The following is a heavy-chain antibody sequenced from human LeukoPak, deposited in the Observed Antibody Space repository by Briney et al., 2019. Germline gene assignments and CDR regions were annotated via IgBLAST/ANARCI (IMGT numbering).Heavy chain of an antibody. CDR1: RFTFSSYW. CDR3: ARSSMYYYDSSGYYY. J-gene: IGHJ4*02. D-gene: IGHD3-22*01. V-gene: IGHV3-7*01. CDR2: IKQDGSEK. Sequence: GGSLRLSCAASRFTFSSYWMSWVRQAPGKGLEWVANIKQDGSEKYYVDSVKGRFTISRDNAKNSLYLQMNSLRAEDTAVYYCARSSMYYYDSSGYYYWGQGTLVTVSS.